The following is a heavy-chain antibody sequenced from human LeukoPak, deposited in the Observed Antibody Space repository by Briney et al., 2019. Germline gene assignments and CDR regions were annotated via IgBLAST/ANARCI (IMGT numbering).Heavy chain of an antibody. Sequence: GASVKVSCKASGGTFSSYAISWVRQAPGQGLEWMGGIIPIFGTANYAQKFQGRVTITTDESTSTAYMELSSLRSEDTAVYYCARGAVPAAAYNWFDPWGQGTLVTVSS. CDR2: IIPIFGTA. D-gene: IGHD2-2*01. J-gene: IGHJ5*02. CDR3: ARGAVPAAAYNWFDP. V-gene: IGHV1-69*05. CDR1: GGTFSSYA.